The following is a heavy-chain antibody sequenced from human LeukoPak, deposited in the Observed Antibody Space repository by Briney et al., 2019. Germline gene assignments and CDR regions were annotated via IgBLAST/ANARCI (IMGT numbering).Heavy chain of an antibody. D-gene: IGHD3-22*01. V-gene: IGHV3-20*04. CDR3: ARDSPYYYDSSGYYTPFDY. CDR2: INWNGGST. Sequence: GGSLRLSCAAPGFTFDDYGMSWVRQAPGKGLEWVSGINWNGGSTGYADSVKGRFTISRDNAKNSLYLQMNSLRAEDTALYYCARDSPYYYDSSGYYTPFDYWGQGTLVTVSS. CDR1: GFTFDDYG. J-gene: IGHJ4*02.